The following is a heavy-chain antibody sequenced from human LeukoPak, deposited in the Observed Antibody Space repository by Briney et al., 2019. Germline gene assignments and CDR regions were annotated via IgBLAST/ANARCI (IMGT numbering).Heavy chain of an antibody. CDR3: ASEAGGNYYYYYYMDV. CDR1: GGSISSSNW. CDR2: IYHSGST. D-gene: IGHD2-8*02. J-gene: IGHJ6*03. V-gene: IGHV4-4*02. Sequence: SETLSLTCAVSGGSISSSNWWSWVRQPPGKGLEWIGEIYHSGSTNYNPSPKSRVTISVDKSKNQFSLKLSSVTAPDTAVYYCASEAGGNYYYYYYMDVWGKGTTVTISS.